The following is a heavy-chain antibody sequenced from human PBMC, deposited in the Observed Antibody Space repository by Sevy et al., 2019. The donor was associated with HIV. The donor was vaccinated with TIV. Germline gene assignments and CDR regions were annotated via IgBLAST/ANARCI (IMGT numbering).Heavy chain of an antibody. CDR2: ISGCGGST. J-gene: IGHJ4*02. CDR3: AKDRYYYDSSGIPTYDY. Sequence: GGSLRLSCAASGFTFSSYAMSWVRQAPGKGLEWVSAISGCGGSTYYADSVKGRFTISRDNSKNTLYLQMNSLRAEDTAVYYCAKDRYYYDSSGIPTYDYWGQGTLVTVSS. CDR1: GFTFSSYA. D-gene: IGHD3-22*01. V-gene: IGHV3-23*01.